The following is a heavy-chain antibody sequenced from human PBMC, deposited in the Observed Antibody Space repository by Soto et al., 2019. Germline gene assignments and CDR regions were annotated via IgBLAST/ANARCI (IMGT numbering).Heavy chain of an antibody. CDR1: GFSLSTSGMR. CDR2: IDWDDDT. J-gene: IGHJ4*02. Sequence: SGPTLVNPTQPLTLTCTFSGFSLSTSGMRVSWIRQPPGKALEWLARIDWDDDTFYSTSLKTMLTISKDTSKNQVVLTMTNMDPVDTATYYCALQIRGYFDYWGQGTLVTGSS. CDR3: ALQIRGYFDY. V-gene: IGHV2-70*04. D-gene: IGHD3-3*01.